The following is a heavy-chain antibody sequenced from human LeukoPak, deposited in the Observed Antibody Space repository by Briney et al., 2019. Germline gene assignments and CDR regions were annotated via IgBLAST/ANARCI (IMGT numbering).Heavy chain of an antibody. D-gene: IGHD4-11*01. Sequence: GGSLRLSCAASGFTFSSYGMHWVRQAPGKGLEWVAVIWYDGSNTYYADSVKGRFTISRDNSKNTPYLQMNSLRAEDTAIYYCATLLQGDGMDVWGKGTTVTVSS. CDR3: ATLLQGDGMDV. J-gene: IGHJ6*04. CDR2: IWYDGSNT. V-gene: IGHV3-33*01. CDR1: GFTFSSYG.